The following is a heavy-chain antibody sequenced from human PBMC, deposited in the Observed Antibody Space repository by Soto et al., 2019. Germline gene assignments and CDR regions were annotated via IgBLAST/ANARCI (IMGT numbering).Heavy chain of an antibody. CDR3: AKDQGWNYVLYYYYGMDV. CDR1: GFTFSRYG. J-gene: IGHJ6*02. D-gene: IGHD1-7*01. Sequence: GALRLSCAASGFTFSRYGMHWVRQDPGKGLEWVAVISYDGSNKYYADSVKGRFTISRDNSKNTLYLQMNSLRAEDTAVYYCAKDQGWNYVLYYYYGMDVWGQGTTVTVSS. V-gene: IGHV3-30*18. CDR2: ISYDGSNK.